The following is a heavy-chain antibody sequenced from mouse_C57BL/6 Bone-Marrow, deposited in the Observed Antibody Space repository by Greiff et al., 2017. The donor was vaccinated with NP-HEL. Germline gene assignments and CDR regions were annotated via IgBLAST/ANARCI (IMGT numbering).Heavy chain of an antibody. CDR1: GYTFTSYW. J-gene: IGHJ2*01. D-gene: IGHD1-1*01. CDR2: IYPGSGST. Sequence: QVQLQQSGPELVRPGASVKISCKAPGYTFTSYWMQWVRQRPGQGLEWIGEIYPGSGSTYYNEKFKGKATLTVAKSSSTAYMQLSSLTSEDSAVHFCAVLSTLDDWGQGTTLTVSS. V-gene: IGHV1-56*01. CDR3: AVLSTLDD.